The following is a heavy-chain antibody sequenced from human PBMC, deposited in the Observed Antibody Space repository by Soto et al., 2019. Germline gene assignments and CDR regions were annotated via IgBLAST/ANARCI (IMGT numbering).Heavy chain of an antibody. CDR3: ARNARGTRGFDEMDI. D-gene: IGHD3-9*01. CDR1: GYSFTCYH. Sequence: XSVKVSCKASGYSFTCYHIHWVRQAPGRGLEWMGWINPNSGDTEYAQNFQGRVTMTRDTSFNLVYMEMSGLMSDDTAVYYCARNARGTRGFDEMDIWGQGTTVTVS. J-gene: IGHJ6*02. CDR2: INPNSGDT. V-gene: IGHV1-2*02.